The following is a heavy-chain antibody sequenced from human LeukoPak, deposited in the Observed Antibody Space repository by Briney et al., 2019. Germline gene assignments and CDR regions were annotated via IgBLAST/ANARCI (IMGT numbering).Heavy chain of an antibody. Sequence: SETLFLTCTVSGGSISSHYWSWIRQPPGKGLEWIGYLYYSGSTNYNPSLKSRVTISVDTSKNQFSLNPSSVTAADTAVYYCAGDYSNYSNYYYYYYMDDWGKGTTVTVSS. CDR3: AGDYSNYSNYYYYYYMDD. CDR1: GGSISSHY. D-gene: IGHD4-11*01. V-gene: IGHV4-59*11. CDR2: LYYSGST. J-gene: IGHJ6*03.